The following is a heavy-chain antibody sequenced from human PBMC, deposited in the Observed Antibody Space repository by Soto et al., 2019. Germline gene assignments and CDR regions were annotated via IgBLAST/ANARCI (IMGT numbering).Heavy chain of an antibody. J-gene: IGHJ6*02. CDR3: GAYCSSTTCPGHYYGMDV. Sequence: GGSLRLSCAASGFTFSSYAMSWVRQAPGKGLEGVSVISGSGGSTYYADSVKGRFTISRDNSKNTLYLQMNSLRAEDTAVYYWGAYCSSTTCPGHYYGMDVWGQGTTVTVSS. V-gene: IGHV3-23*01. CDR1: GFTFSSYA. CDR2: ISGSGGST. D-gene: IGHD2-2*01.